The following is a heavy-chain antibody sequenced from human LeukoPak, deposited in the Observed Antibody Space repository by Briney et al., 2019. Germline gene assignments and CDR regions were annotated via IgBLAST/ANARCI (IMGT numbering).Heavy chain of an antibody. V-gene: IGHV3-53*01. Sequence: PGGSLRLSCAASGFIFSSYDLNWVRQAPGKGLEWVSVIYRRGDTDYADSVKGRFSVSRDSYGNTLYLQMNSLRGEDTAVYYCAKVYSARTYAFDMWGQGTVVSVSA. CDR2: IYRRGDT. J-gene: IGHJ3*02. CDR3: AKVYSARTYAFDM. CDR1: GFIFSSYD. D-gene: IGHD6-6*01.